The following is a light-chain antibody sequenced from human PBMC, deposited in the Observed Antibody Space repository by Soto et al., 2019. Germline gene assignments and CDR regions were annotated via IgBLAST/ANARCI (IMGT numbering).Light chain of an antibody. J-gene: IGLJ1*01. CDR2: EVT. CDR1: SSDVGGYNF. CDR3: SSYTSSSTLV. Sequence: QSVLTQPPSASGSLGHSVTISCTGTSSDVGGYNFVSWYQQHPGKAPKLMIYEVTKWPSGVPDHFSGSKSGNTASLTISGLQAEDEADYYCSSYTSSSTLVFGTGTKVTVL. V-gene: IGLV2-8*01.